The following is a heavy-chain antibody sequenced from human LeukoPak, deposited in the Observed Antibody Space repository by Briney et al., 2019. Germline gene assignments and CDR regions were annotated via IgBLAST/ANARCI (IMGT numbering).Heavy chain of an antibody. J-gene: IGHJ4*02. Sequence: SETLSLTCTVSGGSISSGGQYWSWIRQHPGKGLEWIGFIYYSGTTYFNPSLKSRVTMSVDTSKNQFSLKLSSVTAADTAVYYCARVLGDYRMGGFDYWGQGTLVTVSS. CDR3: ARVLGDYRMGGFDY. D-gene: IGHD4-17*01. V-gene: IGHV4-31*03. CDR2: IYYSGTT. CDR1: GGSISSGGQY.